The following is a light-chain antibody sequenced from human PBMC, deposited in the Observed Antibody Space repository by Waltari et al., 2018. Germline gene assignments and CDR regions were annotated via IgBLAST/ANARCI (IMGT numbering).Light chain of an antibody. Sequence: DILLTQSLATLSFSPGLTSALSCRASQDVNEYIAWYQQKPGQPPRLLIYDASKRATGIPDRFSGSGSGTDFTLTISTLEPEDFGVYYCQQRYAFGGGTKVEI. CDR1: QDVNEY. J-gene: IGKJ4*01. CDR2: DAS. V-gene: IGKV3-11*01. CDR3: QQRYA.